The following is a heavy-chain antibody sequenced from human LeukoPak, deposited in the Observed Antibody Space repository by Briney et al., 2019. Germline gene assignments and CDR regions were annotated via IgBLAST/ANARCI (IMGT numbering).Heavy chain of an antibody. CDR3: AREGRSYYDFWSGYYRFDY. J-gene: IGHJ4*02. V-gene: IGHV1-69*06. D-gene: IGHD3-3*01. CDR1: GGTFSSYA. Sequence: ASVKVSCKASGGTFSSYAISWVRQAPGQGLEWMGGIIPIFGTANYAQEFQGRVTITADKSTSTAYMELSSLRSEDTAVYYCAREGRSYYDFWSGYYRFDYWGQGTLVTVSS. CDR2: IIPIFGTA.